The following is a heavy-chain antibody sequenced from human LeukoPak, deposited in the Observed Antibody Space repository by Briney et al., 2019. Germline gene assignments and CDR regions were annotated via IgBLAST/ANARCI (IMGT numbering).Heavy chain of an antibody. CDR3: ASDRGWSFDY. CDR2: IRRTDGAI. V-gene: IGHV3-48*02. Sequence: PGGSLRLSCAASGFTFRLYSMNGVRQAPGKGLEWLSYIRRTDGAIAYADSVKGRFTISRDDAKNSLYLQMNGLRDEDTAVYYCASDRGWSFDYWGQGTLITVSS. CDR1: GFTFRLYS. D-gene: IGHD6-19*01. J-gene: IGHJ4*02.